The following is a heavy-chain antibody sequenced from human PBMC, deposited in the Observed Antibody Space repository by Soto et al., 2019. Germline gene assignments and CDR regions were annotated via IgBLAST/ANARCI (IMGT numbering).Heavy chain of an antibody. D-gene: IGHD6-25*01. Sequence: QLQLQESGPGLVKPSQTLSLTCTVSGGSISSGGYSWSWIRQHPGKGLEWIGYLYYSGSTYYNPSLKNRVNISVEASKSQFTVKMSSVTAADTAVYYCARGKQRRSSHYYYYGMDVWGQGTTVTVSS. CDR3: ARGKQRRSSHYYYYGMDV. J-gene: IGHJ6*02. CDR1: GGSISSGGYS. CDR2: LYYSGST. V-gene: IGHV4-31*03.